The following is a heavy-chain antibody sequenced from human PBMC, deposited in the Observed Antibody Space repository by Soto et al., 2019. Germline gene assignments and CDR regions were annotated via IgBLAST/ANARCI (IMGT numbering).Heavy chain of an antibody. D-gene: IGHD4-17*01. CDR2: IYYSGST. Sequence: QVQLQESGPGLVKPSETLSLTCTVSGGSISPYYWSWIRQPPGKGLEWIGYIYYSGSTKYNPSLKSRVTISIGTSKNQFSLRLSSVTAADTAVYYCVRVEGYYGDYPNFDYWGQGTLVTVSS. CDR1: GGSISPYY. J-gene: IGHJ4*02. CDR3: VRVEGYYGDYPNFDY. V-gene: IGHV4-59*01.